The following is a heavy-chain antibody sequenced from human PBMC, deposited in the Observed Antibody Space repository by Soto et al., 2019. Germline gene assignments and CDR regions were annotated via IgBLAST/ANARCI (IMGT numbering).Heavy chain of an antibody. CDR3: AKTQSYQLLLWFGESQFDY. Sequence: GGSLRLSCAASGFTFSSYAMSWVRQAPGKGLEWVSAISGSGGSTYYADSVKGRFTISRDNSKNTLYLQMNSLRAEDTAVYYCAKTQSYQLLLWFGESQFDYWGQGTLVTVSS. D-gene: IGHD3-10*01. CDR2: ISGSGGST. CDR1: GFTFSSYA. V-gene: IGHV3-23*01. J-gene: IGHJ4*02.